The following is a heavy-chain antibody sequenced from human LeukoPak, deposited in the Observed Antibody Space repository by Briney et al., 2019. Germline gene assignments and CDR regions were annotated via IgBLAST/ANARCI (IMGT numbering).Heavy chain of an antibody. Sequence: PSETLSLTCTVSGGSISSYYWSWIRQPPGKGLEWIGYIYYSGSTNYNPSLKSRVTIPVDTSKNQFSLKLSSVTAADTAVYYCASGEYGDAIDYWGQGTLVTVSS. CDR2: IYYSGST. CDR1: GGSISSYY. CDR3: ASGEYGDAIDY. V-gene: IGHV4-59*01. J-gene: IGHJ4*02. D-gene: IGHD4-17*01.